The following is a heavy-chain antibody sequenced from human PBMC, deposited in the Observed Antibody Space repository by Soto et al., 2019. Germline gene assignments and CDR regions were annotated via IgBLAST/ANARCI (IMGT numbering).Heavy chain of an antibody. CDR3: AADRTFGVVINYGSAGYYGMDV. J-gene: IGHJ6*01. V-gene: IGHV1-58*01. CDR2: IAAGSGNT. D-gene: IGHD3-3*01. Sequence: GASVKVSCKASGFTLTGSAVQWVRQARGQRLEWIGWIAAGSGNTNYAQKFQERVTITRDMSTRTAYMELSSLRSEDTAVYYCAADRTFGVVINYGSAGYYGMDVWG. CDR1: GFTLTGSA.